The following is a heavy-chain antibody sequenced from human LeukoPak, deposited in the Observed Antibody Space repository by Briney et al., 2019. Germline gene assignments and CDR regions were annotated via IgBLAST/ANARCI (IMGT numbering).Heavy chain of an antibody. J-gene: IGHJ4*02. Sequence: SETLSLTCTVSGGAMSSYYWNWIRQPPGKGLEFIGHVHYSGTTNYNPSLRSRVTISIDTSKKHFFLKLKSVTAADTAVYYCATGYGDFRVEGRYFYSWGQGTLVTVSS. V-gene: IGHV4-59*01. CDR2: VHYSGTT. CDR1: GGAMSSYY. CDR3: ATGYGDFRVEGRYFYS. D-gene: IGHD4-17*01.